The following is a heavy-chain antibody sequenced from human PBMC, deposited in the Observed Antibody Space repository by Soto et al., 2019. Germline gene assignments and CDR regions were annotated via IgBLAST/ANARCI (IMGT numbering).Heavy chain of an antibody. V-gene: IGHV3-9*01. CDR3: AKDVAAYLTGWSRFHY. CDR1: GFIFDDYA. CDR2: ISWRRRSI. J-gene: IGHJ4*02. D-gene: IGHD3-9*01. Sequence: EVQLVESGGGLVQPGRSVRLSCAASGFIFDDYAMHWVRQAPGKGLEWVSGISWRRRSIGYADSVKGQFTISRDNAKNSLNLEMNSLRGEETGLYYCAKDVAAYLTGWSRFHYWGQGTLVTVSS.